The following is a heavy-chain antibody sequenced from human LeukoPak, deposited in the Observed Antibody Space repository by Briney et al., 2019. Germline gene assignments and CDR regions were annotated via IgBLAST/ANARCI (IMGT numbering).Heavy chain of an antibody. CDR2: INPNSGGT. D-gene: IGHD5-18*01. J-gene: IGHJ4*02. CDR1: GYTFTGYY. Sequence: ASVKVSCKASGYTFTGYYMHWVRQAPGQGLEWMGWINPNSGGTNYAQKFQGRVTMTRDTPVSTAYMKLSRLRSDDTAVYYCARVSRYSYGRYFDYWGQGTLVTVSS. V-gene: IGHV1-2*02. CDR3: ARVSRYSYGRYFDY.